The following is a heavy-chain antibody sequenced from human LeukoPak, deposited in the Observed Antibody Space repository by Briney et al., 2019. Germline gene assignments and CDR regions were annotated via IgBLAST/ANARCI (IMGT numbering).Heavy chain of an antibody. CDR2: IYYSGST. V-gene: IGHV4-39*01. J-gene: IGHJ4*02. Sequence: SETLSLTCTVSGGSISSSSYYWGWIRQPPGKGLEWIGSIYYSGSTYYNPSLKSRVTISVDTSKNQFSLKLSSVTAADTAVYYCARARRVGATVGFDYWGQGTLLTVSS. CDR3: ARARRVGATVGFDY. D-gene: IGHD1-26*01. CDR1: GGSISSSSYY.